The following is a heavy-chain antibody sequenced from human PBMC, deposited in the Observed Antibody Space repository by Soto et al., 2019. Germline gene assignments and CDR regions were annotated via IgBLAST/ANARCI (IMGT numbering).Heavy chain of an antibody. J-gene: IGHJ4*02. V-gene: IGHV3-23*04. CDR1: GFTFGSYS. CDR2: ISDSGSQT. CDR3: VKFPTAYCTGSGCSNHGY. D-gene: IGHD2-15*01. Sequence: EVQLVESGGGLVQPGGSLRLSCAASGFTFGSYSMNWVRQAPGKGLEWVSSISDSGSQTYYADSVKGRFTISRDNSRNTLFLQMNSLRAEDTATYYCVKFPTAYCTGSGCSNHGYWGQGTLVTVSS.